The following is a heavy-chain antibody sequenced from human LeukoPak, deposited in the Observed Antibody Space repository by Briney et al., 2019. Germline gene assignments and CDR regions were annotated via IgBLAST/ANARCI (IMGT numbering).Heavy chain of an antibody. D-gene: IGHD3-3*01. V-gene: IGHV4-39*07. CDR3: ARGEEIFGVVTDFDY. CDR1: GGSISSSSYY. CDR2: IYYNGNT. Sequence: PSETLSLTCTVSGGSISSSSYYWGWVRQPPGKGLEWIGSIYYNGNTYYNPSLQSRVTISVDGSKNQFSLKLSSVTAADTAVYYCARGEEIFGVVTDFDYWGQGTLVTVSS. J-gene: IGHJ4*02.